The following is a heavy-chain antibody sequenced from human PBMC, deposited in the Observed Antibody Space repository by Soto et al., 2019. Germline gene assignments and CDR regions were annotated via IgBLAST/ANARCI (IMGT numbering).Heavy chain of an antibody. Sequence: SETLSLTCTVSGGSISSSSYYWGWIRQPPGKGLEWIGSIFYSGSTYYNPSLKSRVTISVDTSKNQFSLKLSSVTAADTAVYYCARAYGYYYDSSGYFNYYGMDVWGQGTTVTVSS. V-gene: IGHV4-39*07. D-gene: IGHD3-22*01. CDR1: GGSISSSSYY. CDR3: ARAYGYYYDSSGYFNYYGMDV. J-gene: IGHJ6*02. CDR2: IFYSGST.